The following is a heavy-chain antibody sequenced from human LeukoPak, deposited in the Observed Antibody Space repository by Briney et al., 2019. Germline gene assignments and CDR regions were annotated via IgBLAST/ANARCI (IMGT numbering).Heavy chain of an antibody. Sequence: PSETLSLTCTVSGGSISSCYWSWIRQPAGKGLEWIGRIYTSGSTNYNPSLKSRVTMSVDTSKNQFYLKLSSVIAADTAVYYCARVSIVVTAFDIWGQGTMVTVSS. CDR1: GGSISSCY. J-gene: IGHJ3*02. CDR2: IYTSGST. D-gene: IGHD1-26*01. CDR3: ARVSIVVTAFDI. V-gene: IGHV4-4*07.